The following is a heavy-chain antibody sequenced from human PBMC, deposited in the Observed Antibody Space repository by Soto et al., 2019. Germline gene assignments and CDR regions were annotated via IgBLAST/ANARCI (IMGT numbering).Heavy chain of an antibody. Sequence: EVQLVESGGGLIQPGGSLRLSCAASGFTVSSNFRSWVRQAPGKGLEWVSLLYTGGSTDYTASVKGRFTISRDNSKNMLYLQMNSLRAEDTAVYRCARDPDGSGPKFWGQGTMVIVSS. CDR3: ARDPDGSGPKF. D-gene: IGHD3-10*01. CDR2: LYTGGST. J-gene: IGHJ3*01. CDR1: GFTVSSNF. V-gene: IGHV3-53*01.